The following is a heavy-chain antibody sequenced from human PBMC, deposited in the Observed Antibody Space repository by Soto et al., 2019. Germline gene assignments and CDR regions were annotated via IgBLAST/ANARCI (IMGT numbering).Heavy chain of an antibody. J-gene: IGHJ4*02. Sequence: QVQLVQSGAEVKKPGSSVKVSCKASGGTFSSYTITWVRQAPGQGLEWLGRIIPIFGVTNYAQKFQDRVTITADRSTTTAYMELSRLRSEDTDVYYCVRDWESTTQTWGFGDSWGQGTLVTVSS. CDR3: VRDWESTTQTWGFGDS. D-gene: IGHD1-1*01. CDR1: GGTFSSYT. V-gene: IGHV1-69*08. CDR2: IIPIFGVT.